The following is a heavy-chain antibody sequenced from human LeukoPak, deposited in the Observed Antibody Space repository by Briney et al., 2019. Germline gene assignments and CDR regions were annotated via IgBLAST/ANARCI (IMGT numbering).Heavy chain of an antibody. CDR2: ISHSGST. D-gene: IGHD2-2*01. CDR3: ARGYCSSTSCPDY. CDR1: GGSFSGYY. V-gene: IGHV4-34*01. J-gene: IGHJ4*02. Sequence: SETLSLTCAVYGGSFSGYYWSWIRQPPGKGLEWIGEISHSGSTNYNPSLKSRVTISVDTSKNQFSLKLSSVTAADTAVYYCARGYCSSTSCPDYWGQGTLVTVSS.